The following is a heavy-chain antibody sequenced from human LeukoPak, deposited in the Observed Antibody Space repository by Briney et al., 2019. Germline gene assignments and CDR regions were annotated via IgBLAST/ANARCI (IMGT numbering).Heavy chain of an antibody. CDR2: IRYDGSNK. CDR1: GFTFSSYG. V-gene: IGHV3-30*02. J-gene: IGHJ4*02. CDR3: AAAGNFDY. D-gene: IGHD6-13*01. Sequence: GGSLRLSCAASGFTFSSYGMHWVRQAPGKGLEWVAFIRYDGSNKYYADSAKGRFTISRDNSKNTLYLQMNSLRAEDTAVYYTAAAGNFDYWGQGTLVTVSS.